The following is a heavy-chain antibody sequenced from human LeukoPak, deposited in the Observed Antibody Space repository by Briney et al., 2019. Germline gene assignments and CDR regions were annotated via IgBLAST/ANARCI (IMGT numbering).Heavy chain of an antibody. V-gene: IGHV4-59*01. CDR2: IYYTGST. CDR1: GGSISSYY. J-gene: IGHJ3*02. CDR3: ARGPGAFDI. Sequence: SETLSLTCTVSGGSISSYYWSWIRQPPGKGLEWIGYIYYTGSTNYNPSLKSRVTMSADTSKNQFSLKLSSVTAADTAVYYCARGPGAFDIWGQGTMVTVSS. D-gene: IGHD2-2*01.